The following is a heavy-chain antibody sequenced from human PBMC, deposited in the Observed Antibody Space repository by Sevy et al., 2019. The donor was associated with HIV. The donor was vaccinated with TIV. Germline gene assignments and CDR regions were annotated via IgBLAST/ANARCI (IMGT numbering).Heavy chain of an antibody. CDR3: ARQTSYSTIFGESMIDY. J-gene: IGHJ4*02. D-gene: IGHD3-3*01. CDR1: GGSISSGIYY. V-gene: IGHV4-39*01. CDR2: AYYIGST. Sequence: HSETLSLTCTVSGGSISSGIYYWGWIRQPPGKGLEWIGSAYYIGSTDYNPSLKSRLTISVDTSKNQFSLKLSSVTAADTAVYYCARQTSYSTIFGESMIDYWGQGTLVTVSS.